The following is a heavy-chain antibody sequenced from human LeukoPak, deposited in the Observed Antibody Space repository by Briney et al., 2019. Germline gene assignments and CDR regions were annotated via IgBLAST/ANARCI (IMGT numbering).Heavy chain of an antibody. CDR2: IYYSGST. D-gene: IGHD5-24*01. V-gene: IGHV4-59*08. Sequence: SETLSLTCTVSGGSISSYYWSWIRQPPGKGLEWIGYIYYSGSTNYNPSLKSRVTISVDTSKNQFSPKLSSVTAADTAVYYCARQDLRDGYNFDYWGQGTLVTVSS. CDR3: ARQDLRDGYNFDY. J-gene: IGHJ4*02. CDR1: GGSISSYY.